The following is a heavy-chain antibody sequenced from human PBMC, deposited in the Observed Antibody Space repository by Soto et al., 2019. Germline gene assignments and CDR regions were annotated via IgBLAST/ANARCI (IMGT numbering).Heavy chain of an antibody. D-gene: IGHD3-10*01. CDR3: ARRYGLSAFDI. V-gene: IGHV4-59*08. Sequence: SSETLSLTCTVSGGSISSYYWSWIRQPPGKGLEWIGYIYYSGSTSYNPSLKSRVTISVDTSKNQFSLKLSSVTAADTAVYYCARRYGLSAFDIWGQGTMVTVSS. CDR1: GGSISSYY. CDR2: IYYSGST. J-gene: IGHJ3*02.